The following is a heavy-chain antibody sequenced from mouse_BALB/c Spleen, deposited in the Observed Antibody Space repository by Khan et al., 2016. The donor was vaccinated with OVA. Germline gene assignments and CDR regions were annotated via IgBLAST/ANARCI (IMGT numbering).Heavy chain of an antibody. CDR2: INTGGAYT. D-gene: IGHD1-1*01. CDR3: ARLAYYYNSEGFAY. J-gene: IGHJ3*01. CDR1: GFTFSTYG. Sequence: EVELVESGGDFVRPGGSLKLSCAASGFTFSTYGMSWVRQTPDKRLEWVATINTGGAYTYYPDSVKGRFTISRDNAKNTLYLKWSSLKSEDTAIYYCARLAYYYNSEGFAYWGQGTLVTVSA. V-gene: IGHV5-6*01.